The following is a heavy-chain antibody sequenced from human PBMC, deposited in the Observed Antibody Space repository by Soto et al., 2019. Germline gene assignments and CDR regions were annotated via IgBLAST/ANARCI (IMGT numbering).Heavy chain of an antibody. J-gene: IGHJ5*02. CDR3: AKLTSS. V-gene: IGHV3-23*01. CDR1: GFTFSTSA. CDR2: TSTSGV. Sequence: PGGSLRLSCAASGFTFSTSAMSWVRQAPGKGLEWVSTTSTSGVYYTDSVKGRFTISRDNSKNTLYLQMNSLRVEDTAIYYCAKLTSSWGQGALGTVS.